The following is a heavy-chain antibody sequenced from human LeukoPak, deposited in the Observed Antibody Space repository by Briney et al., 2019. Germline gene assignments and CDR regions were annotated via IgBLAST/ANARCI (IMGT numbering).Heavy chain of an antibody. V-gene: IGHV3-23*01. CDR2: ISGSGDA. CDR1: GFTFGGYA. D-gene: IGHD3-22*01. Sequence: GGSLRLSCAASGFTFGGYAMSWVRQAPGKGLEWVSLISGSGDAYDADSVQGRFTISRDNSKNTLYLQMNSLRAEDTAVYYCVKDGHYPDDSGYYYEDSWGQGTLVTVSS. J-gene: IGHJ4*02. CDR3: VKDGHYPDDSGYYYEDS.